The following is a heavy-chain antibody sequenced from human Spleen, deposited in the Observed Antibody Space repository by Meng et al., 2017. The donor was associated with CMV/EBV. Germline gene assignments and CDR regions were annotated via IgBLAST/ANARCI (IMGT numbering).Heavy chain of an antibody. J-gene: IGHJ6*02. Sequence: ASVKVSCKASGYTFTGYYMHWVRQAPGQGLEWMGWINPNSGGTNYAQKFQGRVTMTRDTSISTAYMELSRLRSDDTAVYYCAKELGNDSYYYGMDVWGQGTTVTVSS. V-gene: IGHV1-2*02. CDR3: AKELGNDSYYYGMDV. CDR2: INPNSGGT. CDR1: GYTFTGYY. D-gene: IGHD7-27*01.